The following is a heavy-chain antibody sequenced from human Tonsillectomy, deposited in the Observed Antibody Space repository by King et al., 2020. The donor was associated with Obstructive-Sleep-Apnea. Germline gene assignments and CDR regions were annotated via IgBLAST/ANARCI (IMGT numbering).Heavy chain of an antibody. V-gene: IGHV3-9*01. CDR3: AKDSGSTMVRASGFDY. CDR2: ISWNCGSI. D-gene: IGHD3-10*01. Sequence: VQLVESGGGLVQPGRSLRLSCAASGFTFDDYAMHWVRQAPGKGLEWVSGISWNCGSIGYADSVKGRFTISRDNAKNSLYLQMNSLRAEDTALYYCAKDSGSTMVRASGFDYWGQGTLVTVSS. J-gene: IGHJ4*02. CDR1: GFTFDDYA.